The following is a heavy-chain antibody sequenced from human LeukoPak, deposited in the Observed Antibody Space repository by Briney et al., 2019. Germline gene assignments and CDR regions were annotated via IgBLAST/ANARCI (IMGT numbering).Heavy chain of an antibody. CDR2: ISGSGGST. CDR1: GFTFSSYA. Sequence: PGGSLRLSCAASGFTFSSYAMSWVRQAPGKGLEWVSAISGSGGSTYYADSVKGRFTISRDNSKNTLYPQMNSLRAEDTAVYYCAKDPFTAPRSYGMDVWGQGTTVTVSS. V-gene: IGHV3-23*01. CDR3: AKDPFTAPRSYGMDV. J-gene: IGHJ6*02. D-gene: IGHD3-16*01.